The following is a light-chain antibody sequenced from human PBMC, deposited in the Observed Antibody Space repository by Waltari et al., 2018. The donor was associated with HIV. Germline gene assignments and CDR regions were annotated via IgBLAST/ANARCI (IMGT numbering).Light chain of an antibody. CDR2: LNNDGSH. Sequence: QPVVTQSPSAAASLGASVKLTCTLSSGHSDYAIAWHQQHPQKGPRYLMRLNNDGSHYKGDGIPDRFSRSSSGAERYLIISSLQSGDEADYYCQTWDTGIIIFGGGTKLIVL. J-gene: IGLJ2*01. V-gene: IGLV4-69*01. CDR1: SGHSDYA. CDR3: QTWDTGIII.